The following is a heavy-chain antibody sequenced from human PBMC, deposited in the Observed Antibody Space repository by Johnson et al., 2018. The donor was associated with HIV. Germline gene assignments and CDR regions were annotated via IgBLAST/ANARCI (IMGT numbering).Heavy chain of an antibody. J-gene: IGHJ3*02. Sequence: VQLVESGGGVVQPGRSLRISCEVSGFTFSSYDMHWVRQAPGKGLEWVAVISYGGTKTYYADSLKGRFNISRDNSKNTLFLQMDSLRPEDTAVYYCAKPPSMGADAFDIWGQGTMVTVSS. CDR3: AKPPSMGADAFDI. V-gene: IGHV3-30*18. D-gene: IGHD3-16*01. CDR1: GFTFSSYD. CDR2: ISYGGTKT.